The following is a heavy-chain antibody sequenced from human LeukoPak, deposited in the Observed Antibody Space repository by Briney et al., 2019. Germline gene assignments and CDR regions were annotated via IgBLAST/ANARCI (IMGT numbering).Heavy chain of an antibody. CDR2: ISAYTGGT. V-gene: IGHV1-18*01. CDR3: ARGNYYYYMDV. J-gene: IGHJ6*03. Sequence: ASVKVSCKASGYTFTTYGISWVRQGPGQGLEWMGWISAYTGGTNYAQKFQGGVTMTRDTSISTAYMELSRLRSDDTAVYYCARGNYYYYMDVWGKGATVTISS. CDR1: GYTFTTYG.